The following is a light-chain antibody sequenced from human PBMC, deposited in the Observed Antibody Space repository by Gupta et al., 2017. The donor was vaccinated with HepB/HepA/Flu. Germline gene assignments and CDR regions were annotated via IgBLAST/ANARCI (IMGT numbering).Light chain of an antibody. V-gene: IGLV1-44*01. J-gene: IGLJ2*01. CDR2: SDN. CDR1: TSNIGTNT. CDR3: AAGDGRYVV. Sequence: QSVLTQPPSTSGTPGQRVTISCSGSTSNIGTNTVTWYQQVPGTAPKLLIYSDNQRPSGGPDRFSGSKSGTSAALAIKGRQSEDEDDYDCAAGDGRYVVFGGGTKLTVL.